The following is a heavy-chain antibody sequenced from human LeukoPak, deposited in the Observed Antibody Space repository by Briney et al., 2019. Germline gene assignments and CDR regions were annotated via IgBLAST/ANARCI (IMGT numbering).Heavy chain of an antibody. Sequence: QSGGSLRLSCSASGFTFSSYGMHWVRQAPGKGLVWVAFIRYDGSDKYYAESVKGRFTISRDNAKNSLYLQMNSLRAEDTAVYYCARDSDEATGMYYFDYWGQGTLVTVSS. V-gene: IGHV3-30*02. CDR1: GFTFSSYG. CDR3: ARDSDEATGMYYFDY. D-gene: IGHD1-26*01. CDR2: IRYDGSDK. J-gene: IGHJ4*02.